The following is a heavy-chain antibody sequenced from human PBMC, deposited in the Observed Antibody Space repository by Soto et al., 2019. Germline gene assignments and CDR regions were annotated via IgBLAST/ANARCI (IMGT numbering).Heavy chain of an antibody. J-gene: IGHJ4*02. Sequence: GGSLRLSCAASGFTFSNYVLSWVRQAPGKGLEWVSAISGTGGSTYYADSVKGRFTISRDNSKNTLYVQMNSLRVEDTAVYYCAKEGNRVRGTDYSGQATLVSVSS. D-gene: IGHD3-10*01. V-gene: IGHV3-23*01. CDR1: GFTFSNYV. CDR3: AKEGNRVRGTDY. CDR2: ISGTGGST.